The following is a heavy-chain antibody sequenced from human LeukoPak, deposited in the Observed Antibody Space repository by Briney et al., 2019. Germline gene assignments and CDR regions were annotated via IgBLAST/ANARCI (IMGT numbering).Heavy chain of an antibody. CDR2: IIPIFGTA. D-gene: IGHD1-26*01. CDR1: GGTFSSYA. CDR3: AIRGGVWELPYYFDY. Sequence: GASVKVSCKASGGTFSSYAISWVRQAPGQGLEWMGGIIPIFGTANYAQKFQGRVTITADESTSTAYMELSSLRSEDTAVYYCAIRGGVWELPYYFDYWGQGTLVTVSS. V-gene: IGHV1-69*13. J-gene: IGHJ4*02.